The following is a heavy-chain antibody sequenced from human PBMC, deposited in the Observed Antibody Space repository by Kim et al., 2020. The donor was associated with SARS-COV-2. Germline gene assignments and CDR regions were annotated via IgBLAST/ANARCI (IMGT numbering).Heavy chain of an antibody. V-gene: IGHV3-33*06. D-gene: IGHD6-19*01. J-gene: IGHJ3*02. CDR3: AKDRGGWYPSGAFDI. Sequence: GGSLRLSCAASGFTFSSYGMHWVRQAPGKGLEWVAVIWYDGSIKYYADSVKGRFTISRDNSKNTLYLQMNSLRAEDTAVYYCAKDRGGWYPSGAFDIWGQGTMVTVSS. CDR2: IWYDGSIK. CDR1: GFTFSSYG.